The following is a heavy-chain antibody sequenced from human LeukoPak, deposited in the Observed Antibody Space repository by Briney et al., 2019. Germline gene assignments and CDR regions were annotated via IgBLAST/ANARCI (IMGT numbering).Heavy chain of an antibody. V-gene: IGHV4-59*01. CDR1: GGSISSYY. D-gene: IGHD3-3*01. CDR3: ARTSDDFALGYYYYMDV. J-gene: IGHJ6*03. Sequence: SETLSLTCTVSGGSISSYYWSWIRQPPGKGLEWIGYIYYSGSTNYNPSLKSRVTISVDTSKNQFSLKLSSVTAADTAVYYCARTSDDFALGYYYYMDVWGKGTTVTVSS. CDR2: IYYSGST.